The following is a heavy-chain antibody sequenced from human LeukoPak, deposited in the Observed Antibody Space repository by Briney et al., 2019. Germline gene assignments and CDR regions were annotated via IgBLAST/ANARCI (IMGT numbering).Heavy chain of an antibody. V-gene: IGHV1-24*01. CDR2: FDPEDGET. Sequence: ASVKVSCKVSGHTLTELAMHWVRQAPGKGLEWMGSFDPEDGETIYEQKFQGRITMTEDTSTDTAYMDLSRLRSEDTAVYYCTTGMVRGVIDHWGQGTLVTVSS. D-gene: IGHD3-10*01. J-gene: IGHJ4*02. CDR3: TTGMVRGVIDH. CDR1: GHTLTELA.